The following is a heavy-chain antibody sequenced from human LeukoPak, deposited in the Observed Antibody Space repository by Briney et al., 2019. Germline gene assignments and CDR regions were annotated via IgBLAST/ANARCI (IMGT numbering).Heavy chain of an antibody. Sequence: PSETLSLTCAVYGGSFSGYYWSWIRQPPGKGLEWVGEINHSGSTNYNPSLKSRVTISVDTSKNQFSLKLSSVTAADTAVYYCARGLVPLQDWFDPWGQGTLVTVSS. D-gene: IGHD4-11*01. V-gene: IGHV4-34*01. CDR2: INHSGST. J-gene: IGHJ5*02. CDR3: ARGLVPLQDWFDP. CDR1: GGSFSGYY.